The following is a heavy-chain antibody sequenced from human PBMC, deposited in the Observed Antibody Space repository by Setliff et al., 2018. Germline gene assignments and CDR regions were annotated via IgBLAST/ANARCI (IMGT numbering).Heavy chain of an antibody. D-gene: IGHD5-12*01. CDR3: ARGGYNGYAVFDD. CDR1: GGSLNSGSYY. CDR2: LHTSGST. Sequence: PSETLSLTCAVSGGSLNSGSYYWSWIRQSTERGLEWLGRLHTSGSTTYNPALNSRVTISVDTSTNQFSLSLSSVTAADTAVYYCARGGYNGYAVFDDWGQGALVTVSS. V-gene: IGHV4-61*02. J-gene: IGHJ4*02.